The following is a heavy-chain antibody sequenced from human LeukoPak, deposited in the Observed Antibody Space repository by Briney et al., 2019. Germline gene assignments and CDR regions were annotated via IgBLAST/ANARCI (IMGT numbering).Heavy chain of an antibody. Sequence: GGSLRLSCAASGFTFSGSAMHWVRQASGKGLEWVGRIGSKDDSYATAYAASVKGRFTISRDDSKNTAYLQMNSLKTEDTAVYYCTRIGGYGDYGRGDYWGQGTLVTLSS. V-gene: IGHV3-73*01. CDR1: GFTFSGSA. D-gene: IGHD4-17*01. CDR2: IGSKDDSYAT. CDR3: TRIGGYGDYGRGDY. J-gene: IGHJ4*02.